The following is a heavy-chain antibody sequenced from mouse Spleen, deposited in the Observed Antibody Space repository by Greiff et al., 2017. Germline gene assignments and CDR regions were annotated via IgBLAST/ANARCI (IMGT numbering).Heavy chain of an antibody. CDR3: ARDDNWVYFDY. Sequence: EVQLVESGGGLVKPGGSLKLSCAASGFTFSSYAMSWVRQTPEKRLEWVATISDGGSYTYYPDNVKGRFTISRDNAKNNLYLQMSHLKSEDTAMYYCARDDNWVYFDYWGQGTTLTVSS. CDR1: GFTFSSYA. D-gene: IGHD4-1*01. J-gene: IGHJ2*01. V-gene: IGHV5-4*01. CDR2: ISDGGSYT.